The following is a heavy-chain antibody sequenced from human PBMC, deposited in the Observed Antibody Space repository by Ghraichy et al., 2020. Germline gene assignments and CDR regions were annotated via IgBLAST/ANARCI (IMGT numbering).Heavy chain of an antibody. CDR2: IYYSGST. CDR1: GGSISSYY. D-gene: IGHD2-2*01. J-gene: IGHJ4*02. V-gene: IGHV4-59*01. CDR3: ASQSYRSGAEFFDY. Sequence: SETLSLTCTVSGGSISSYYWSWIRQPPGKGLEWIGYIYYSGSTNYNPSLKSRVTISVDTSKNQFSLKLSSVTAADTAVYYCASQSYRSGAEFFDYWGQGTLVTVSS.